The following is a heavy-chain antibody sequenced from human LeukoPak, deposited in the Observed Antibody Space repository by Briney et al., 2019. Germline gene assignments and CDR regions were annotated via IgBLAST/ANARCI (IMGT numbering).Heavy chain of an antibody. J-gene: IGHJ4*02. CDR2: ISGSGERT. CDR1: GFMFSTYA. D-gene: IGHD1-26*01. Sequence: GGSLRLSCVTSGFMFSTYAMSWVRQAPGKGLEWVLIISGSGERTYYADSVKGRFTVSRDNSKKTLYLQMKSLRAEDTAVYYCVSQSYSGSDNYYFHYWGQGTLVAVSS. V-gene: IGHV3-23*01. CDR3: VSQSYSGSDNYYFHY.